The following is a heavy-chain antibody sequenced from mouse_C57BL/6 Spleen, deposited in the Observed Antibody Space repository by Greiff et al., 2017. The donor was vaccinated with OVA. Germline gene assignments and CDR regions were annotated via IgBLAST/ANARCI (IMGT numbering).Heavy chain of an antibody. J-gene: IGHJ3*01. CDR1: GFSFNTYA. D-gene: IGHD6-1*01. V-gene: IGHV10-1*01. CDR2: IRSKSNNYAT. CDR3: VRQGQLGLAY. Sequence: EVKVVESGGGLVQPKGSLKLSCAASGFSFNTYAMNWVRQAPGKGLEWVARIRSKSNNYATYYADSVKDRFTISRDDSESMLYLQMNNLKTEDTAMYYCVRQGQLGLAYWGQGTLVTVSA.